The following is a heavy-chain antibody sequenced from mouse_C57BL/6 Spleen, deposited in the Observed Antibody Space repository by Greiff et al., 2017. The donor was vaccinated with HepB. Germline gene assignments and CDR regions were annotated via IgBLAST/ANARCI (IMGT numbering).Heavy chain of an antibody. CDR1: GYTFTSYW. CDR2: IDPSDSET. Sequence: VQLQQSGAELVRPGSSVKLSCKASGYTFTSYWMHWVKQRPIQGLEWIGNIDPSDSETHYNQKFKDKATLTVDKSSSTAYMQLSSLTSEDSAVYYWASTTVVAGAMDYWGQGTSVTVSS. J-gene: IGHJ4*01. V-gene: IGHV1-52*01. D-gene: IGHD1-1*01. CDR3: ASTTVVAGAMDY.